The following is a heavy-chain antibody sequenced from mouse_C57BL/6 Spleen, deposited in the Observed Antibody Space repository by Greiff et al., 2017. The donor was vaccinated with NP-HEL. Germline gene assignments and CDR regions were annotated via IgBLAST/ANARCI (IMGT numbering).Heavy chain of an antibody. CDR1: GYTFTTYP. CDR2: FHPYNDDT. V-gene: IGHV1-47*01. J-gene: IGHJ2*01. CDR3: ARSYYDYDGGNYFDY. D-gene: IGHD2-4*01. Sequence: VKLQESGAELVKPGASVKMSCKASGYTFTTYPIEWMKQNHGKSLEWIGNFHPYNDDTKYNEKFKGKATLTVEKSSSTVYLELSRLTSDDSAVYYCARSYYDYDGGNYFDYWGQGTTLTVSS.